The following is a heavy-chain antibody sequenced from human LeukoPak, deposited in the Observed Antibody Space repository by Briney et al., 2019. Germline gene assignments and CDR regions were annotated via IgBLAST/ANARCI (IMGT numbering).Heavy chain of an antibody. Sequence: ASVKVSCKASGYTFSGNYMHWVRQAPGQGLEWMGWINPNSGGTKFAQKFQGRVTMTRDTSITTAYMELSSLRSDDTAVYYCVRRLETIEFDSWGQGTLVTVSS. CDR3: VRRLETIEFDS. V-gene: IGHV1-2*02. J-gene: IGHJ5*01. CDR2: INPNSGGT. D-gene: IGHD1-1*01. CDR1: GYTFSGNY.